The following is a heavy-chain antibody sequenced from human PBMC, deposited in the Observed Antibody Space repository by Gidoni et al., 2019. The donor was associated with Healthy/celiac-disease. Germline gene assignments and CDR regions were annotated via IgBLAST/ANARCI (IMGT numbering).Heavy chain of an antibody. CDR2: INSDGSST. CDR1: GFTFRSYW. D-gene: IGHD6-19*01. J-gene: IGHJ3*02. V-gene: IGHV3-74*01. Sequence: EVQLVESGGGLVQPGGSLRLSCAASGFTFRSYWMHWVRQAPGKGLVWVSRINSDGSSTSYADSVKGRVTISRDNAKNTLYLQMNSLRAEDTAVYYCARVAYSSGAGAFDIWGQGTMVTVSS. CDR3: ARVAYSSGAGAFDI.